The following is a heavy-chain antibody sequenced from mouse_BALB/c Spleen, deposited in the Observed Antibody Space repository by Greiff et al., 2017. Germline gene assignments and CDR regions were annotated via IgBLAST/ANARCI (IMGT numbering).Heavy chain of an antibody. J-gene: IGHJ2*01. D-gene: IGHD2-14*01. CDR2: ISSGGST. CDR1: GFTFSSYA. CDR3: ARGYYRYDDGTDVNFDY. Sequence: EVQGVVSGGGLVKPGGSLKLSCAASGFTFSSYAMSWVRQTPEKRLEWVASISSGGSTYYPDSVKGRFTISRDNARNILYLQMSSLRSEDTAMYYCARGYYRYDDGTDVNFDYWGQGTTLTVSS. V-gene: IGHV5-6-5*01.